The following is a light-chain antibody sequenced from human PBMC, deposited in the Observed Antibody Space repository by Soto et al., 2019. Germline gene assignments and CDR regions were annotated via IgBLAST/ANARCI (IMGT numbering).Light chain of an antibody. Sequence: IQMAQFSSPPSASVWDRVTITCRARQTINTYLNWYQQTPGTAPKLLIYDASSLQSGVASRFSGSGSGTEFTLIISGLQPDDSATYYCQQYTNTNNPWMFGQGTKVDIK. J-gene: IGKJ1*01. CDR2: DAS. CDR1: QTINTY. CDR3: QQYTNTNNPWM. V-gene: IGKV1-39*01.